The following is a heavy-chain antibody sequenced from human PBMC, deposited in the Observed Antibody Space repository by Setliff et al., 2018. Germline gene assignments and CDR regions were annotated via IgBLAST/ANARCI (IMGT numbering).Heavy chain of an antibody. CDR3: ARTCSGSGCYAGLES. CDR1: GLSFSSYW. Sequence: GGSLRLSCEVSGLSFSSYWLSWVRQAPGQGLQWVANIKADGTQETYLDSVKGRFTISRDNVKNSVSLQMNSLRPEDTAVYYCARTCSGSGCYAGLESWGQGTPVTVSS. J-gene: IGHJ4*02. CDR2: IKADGTQE. D-gene: IGHD2-15*01. V-gene: IGHV3-7*01.